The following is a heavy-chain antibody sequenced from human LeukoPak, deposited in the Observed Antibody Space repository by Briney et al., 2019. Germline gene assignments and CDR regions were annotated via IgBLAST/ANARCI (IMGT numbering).Heavy chain of an antibody. CDR3: AREGEQWLNY. Sequence: ASVKVSCKASGYTFTSYYMHWVRQAPGQGLEWMGWVNPNTIDTKSTQKFQGRVTMARDTSIRTAYMELNSLRSDDTAVYYCAREGEQWLNYWGQGTLVTVSS. J-gene: IGHJ4*02. D-gene: IGHD6-19*01. CDR1: GYTFTSYY. CDR2: VNPNTIDT. V-gene: IGHV1-2*02.